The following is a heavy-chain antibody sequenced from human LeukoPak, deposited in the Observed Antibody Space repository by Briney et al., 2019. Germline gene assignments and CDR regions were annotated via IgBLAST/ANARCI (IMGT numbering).Heavy chain of an antibody. V-gene: IGHV3-30*04. CDR2: VLYDGVTK. CDR1: GFIFSNYA. J-gene: IGHJ4*02. D-gene: IGHD3-16*02. Sequence: PGGSLRLSCAASGFIFSNYALHWVRQAPGKGLEWVAVVLYDGVTKYYADSVKGRFTISRDNSKNTLYLQMNSLRAEDTAVYYCARAPEIVGRLDYWGQGTLVTVSS. CDR3: ARAPEIVGRLDY.